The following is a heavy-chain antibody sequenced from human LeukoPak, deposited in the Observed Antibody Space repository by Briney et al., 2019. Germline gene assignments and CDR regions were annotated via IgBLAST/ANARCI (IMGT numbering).Heavy chain of an antibody. CDR2: ICSDSSFI. D-gene: IGHD2-15*01. CDR3: ARRYCSGGSCYESFDL. CDR1: GFAFSTYS. J-gene: IGHJ4*02. Sequence: WGSLRLSCAASGFAFSTYSMNWVRQAPGKGLEWVSSICSDSSFISYTDSLKGRFTISRDDAKNSLFLQMSSLRAEDTAVYYCARRYCSGGSCYESFDLWGQGTLVTVYS. V-gene: IGHV3-21*01.